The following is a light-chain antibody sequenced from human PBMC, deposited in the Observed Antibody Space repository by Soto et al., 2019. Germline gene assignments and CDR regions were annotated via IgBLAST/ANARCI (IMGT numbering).Light chain of an antibody. CDR1: QRINNW. J-gene: IGKJ1*01. Sequence: DIQMTQSPSTLAASAGDRVTITCRASQRINNWLAWYQQKPGKAPKLLLFQASNLQSRVPPRFIGGGFGTEFTLTISNLQPEDFSMYYCQQYNSQWSWTFGQGTKVDIK. V-gene: IGKV1-5*03. CDR3: QQYNSQWSWT. CDR2: QAS.